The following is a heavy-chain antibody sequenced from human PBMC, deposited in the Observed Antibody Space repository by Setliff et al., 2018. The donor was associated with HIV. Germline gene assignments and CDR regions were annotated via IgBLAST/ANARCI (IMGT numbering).Heavy chain of an antibody. Sequence: GGSLRLSCAASGFTLTTYSMNWVRQAPGKGLEWVSSISSSSSTIYYADSVKGRFTISRDNSKNTLYLQMNSLRAEDTAVYYCARAMVPDSSGYYRPPAFDIWGQGTMVTVSS. CDR2: ISSSSSTI. V-gene: IGHV3-48*01. CDR3: ARAMVPDSSGYYRPPAFDI. D-gene: IGHD3-22*01. J-gene: IGHJ3*02. CDR1: GFTLTTYS.